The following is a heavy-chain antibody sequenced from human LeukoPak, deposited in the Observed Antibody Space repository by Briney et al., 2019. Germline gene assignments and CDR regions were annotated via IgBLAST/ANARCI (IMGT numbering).Heavy chain of an antibody. V-gene: IGHV1-2*02. Sequence: EASVKVSCKASGYTFTSYGISWVRQAPGQGLEWMGWINPNSGGTNYAQKFQGRVTMTRDTSISTAYMELSRLRSDDTAVYYCARTNYHTVAVAEDYWGQGTLVTVSS. J-gene: IGHJ4*02. CDR3: ARTNYHTVAVAEDY. CDR1: GYTFTSYG. D-gene: IGHD6-19*01. CDR2: INPNSGGT.